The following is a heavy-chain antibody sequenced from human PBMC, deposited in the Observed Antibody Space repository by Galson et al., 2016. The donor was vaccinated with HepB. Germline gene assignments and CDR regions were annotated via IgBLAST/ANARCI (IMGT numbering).Heavy chain of an antibody. Sequence: CAISWDSVSSNSAGWNWIRQSPSRGLEWLGRTYYRSKWYDDYAVSVKSRITISPDTSKNQFSLHLKSVTPEDTAVYYCARVEHGAAYYLYGMDVWGLGTTVTVSS. CDR3: ARVEHGAAYYLYGMDV. J-gene: IGHJ6*02. CDR1: WDSVSSNSAG. CDR2: TYYRSKWYD. V-gene: IGHV6-1*01. D-gene: IGHD3-10*01.